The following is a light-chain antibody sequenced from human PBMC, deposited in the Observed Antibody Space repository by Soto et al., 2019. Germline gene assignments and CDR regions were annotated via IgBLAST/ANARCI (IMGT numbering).Light chain of an antibody. V-gene: IGKV3-20*01. Sequence: EIVLTQSPGTLSLSPGERATLSCRASQSVSSNYLAWYQQKPGQAPRLLIYDASSRPTGIPDRFSGSGSGPDFTLTISRLEPEDFAVYYCQRYGNSPITFGQGTRLEIK. CDR2: DAS. CDR3: QRYGNSPIT. CDR1: QSVSSNY. J-gene: IGKJ5*01.